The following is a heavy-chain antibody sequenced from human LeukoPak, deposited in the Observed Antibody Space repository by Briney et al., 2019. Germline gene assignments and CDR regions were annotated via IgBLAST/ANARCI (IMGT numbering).Heavy chain of an antibody. CDR3: ARALELELLGYYMDV. V-gene: IGHV1-69*06. CDR2: IIPIFGTA. Sequence: PGASVKVSCKASGGTFSSYAISWVRQAPGQGLEWMGGIIPIFGTANYAQKFQGRVTITADKSTSTAYMELSSLRSEDTAVYYCARALELELLGYYMDVWGKGTTVTVSS. J-gene: IGHJ6*03. D-gene: IGHD1-7*01. CDR1: GGTFSSYA.